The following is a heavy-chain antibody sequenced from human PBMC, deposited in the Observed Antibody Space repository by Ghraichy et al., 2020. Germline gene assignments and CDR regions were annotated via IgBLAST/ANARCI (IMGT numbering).Heavy chain of an antibody. CDR3: ARDGGLRFLEWLPAYYYGMDV. J-gene: IGHJ6*02. Sequence: ASVKVSCKASGYTFTSYGISWVRQAPGQGLEWMGWISAYNGNTNYAQKLQGRVTMTTDTSTSTAYMELRSLRSDDTAVYYCARDGGLRFLEWLPAYYYGMDVWGQGTTVTVSS. V-gene: IGHV1-18*01. D-gene: IGHD3-3*01. CDR2: ISAYNGNT. CDR1: GYTFTSYG.